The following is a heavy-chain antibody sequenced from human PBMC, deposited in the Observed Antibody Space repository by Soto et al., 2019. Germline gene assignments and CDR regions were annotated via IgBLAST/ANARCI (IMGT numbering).Heavy chain of an antibody. D-gene: IGHD3-10*01. CDR2: ISSSSSTI. J-gene: IGHJ4*02. CDR1: GFTFSSYS. V-gene: IGHV3-48*01. Sequence: PGGSLRLSCAASGFTFSSYSMNWVRQAPGKGLEWVSYISSSSSTIYYADSVKGRFTISRDNAKNSLYLQMNSLRAEDTAVYYCARANYYGSPGDFDYWGQGILVTVSS. CDR3: ARANYYGSPGDFDY.